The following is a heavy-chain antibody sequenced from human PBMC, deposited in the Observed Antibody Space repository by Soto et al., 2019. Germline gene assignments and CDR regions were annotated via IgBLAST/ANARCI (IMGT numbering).Heavy chain of an antibody. CDR1: GGSFSGYY. CDR2: INHSGGT. V-gene: IGHV4-34*01. Sequence: PSETLSLTYADYGGSFSGYYWSWIRQPPGKGLEWIGEINHSGGTNYNPSLKSRVTISVDTSKNQFSLKLSSVTAADTAVYYCARGPDTAMAAPFDYWGQGTLVTVSS. D-gene: IGHD5-18*01. J-gene: IGHJ4*02. CDR3: ARGPDTAMAAPFDY.